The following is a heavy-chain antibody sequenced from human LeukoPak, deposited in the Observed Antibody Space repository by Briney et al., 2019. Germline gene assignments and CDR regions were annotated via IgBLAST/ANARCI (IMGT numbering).Heavy chain of an antibody. Sequence: ASVKVSCKASGITFIRSAMQWVRQARGQRLEWIGWIVVGSGITNYAQKFQGRVTISADMSTSTAYMELSSLRSEDTAVYYCARDRMTMVRGVLGDDAFDIWGQGTMVTVSS. D-gene: IGHD3-10*01. CDR3: ARDRMTMVRGVLGDDAFDI. V-gene: IGHV1-58*02. CDR1: GITFIRSA. CDR2: IVVGSGIT. J-gene: IGHJ3*02.